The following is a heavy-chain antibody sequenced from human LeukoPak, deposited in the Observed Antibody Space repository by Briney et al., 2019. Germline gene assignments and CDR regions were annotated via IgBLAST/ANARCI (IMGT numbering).Heavy chain of an antibody. CDR1: GFTFSSYS. J-gene: IGHJ4*02. CDR2: IGTSSLI. CDR3: AREPFWSGYYSNLHFDY. Sequence: GGSLRLSCTASGFTFSSYSMNWVRQAPGKGLEWVSYIGTSSLIYYADSVKGRFTISRDNAKNSLYLQMNSLRAEDTAVYYCAREPFWSGYYSNLHFDYWGQGTLVTVSS. V-gene: IGHV3-48*01. D-gene: IGHD3-3*01.